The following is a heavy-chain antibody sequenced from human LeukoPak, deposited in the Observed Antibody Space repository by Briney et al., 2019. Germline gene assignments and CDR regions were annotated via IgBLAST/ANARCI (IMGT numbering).Heavy chain of an antibody. V-gene: IGHV3-33*01. CDR2: IWYDGSNK. D-gene: IGHD3-22*01. CDR3: ASLKYYYDSSGSITSGDDAFDI. Sequence: GRSLRLSCAASGFTFSSYGMHWVRQAPGKGLEWVAVIWYDGSNKYYADSVKGRFTISRDNSKNMLYLQMNSLRAEDTAVYYCASLKYYYDSSGSITSGDDAFDIWGQGTMVTVSS. CDR1: GFTFSSYG. J-gene: IGHJ3*02.